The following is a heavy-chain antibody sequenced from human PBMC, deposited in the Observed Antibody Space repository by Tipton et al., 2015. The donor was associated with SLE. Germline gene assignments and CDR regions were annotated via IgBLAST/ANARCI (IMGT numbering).Heavy chain of an antibody. CDR1: GFTFGSYS. CDR3: ATESIHHGGGYFDY. Sequence: SLRLSCTASGFTFGSYSMNWVRQAPGKGLEWVSSISSSSSYIYYADSAKGRFTISRDNAKNSLYLQMNSLRAEDMALYYCATESIHHGGGYFDYWGQGTLAAASA. D-gene: IGHD2-15*01. CDR2: ISSSSSYI. V-gene: IGHV3-21*04. J-gene: IGHJ4*02.